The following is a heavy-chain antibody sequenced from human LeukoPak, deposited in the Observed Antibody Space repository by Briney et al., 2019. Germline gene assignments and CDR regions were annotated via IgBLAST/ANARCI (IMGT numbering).Heavy chain of an antibody. CDR3: AATSSSWYTVEY. V-gene: IGHV1-24*01. CDR1: GYTLTELS. J-gene: IGHJ4*02. Sequence: GASVKVSCRISGYTLTELSMHWVRQAPGKGLEWMGGFDPEDGETLYAQKFQGRVTMTEDTSTDTAYMELSSLRSEDTAVYYCAATSSSWYTVEYWGQGTLVTVSS. CDR2: FDPEDGET. D-gene: IGHD6-13*01.